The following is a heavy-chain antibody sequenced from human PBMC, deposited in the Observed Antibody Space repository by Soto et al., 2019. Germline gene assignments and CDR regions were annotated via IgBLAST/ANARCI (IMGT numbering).Heavy chain of an antibody. V-gene: IGHV3-23*01. CDR1: GLTVGSAY. Sequence: PGGSLRLSCSASGLTVGSAYMTWVRQAPGKGLEWVSAISGSGGSTYYADSVKGRFTISRDNSKNTLYLQMNSLRAEDTAVYYCAKADKRQQLVRTYFQHWGQGTLVTVSS. CDR2: ISGSGGST. J-gene: IGHJ1*01. CDR3: AKADKRQQLVRTYFQH. D-gene: IGHD6-13*01.